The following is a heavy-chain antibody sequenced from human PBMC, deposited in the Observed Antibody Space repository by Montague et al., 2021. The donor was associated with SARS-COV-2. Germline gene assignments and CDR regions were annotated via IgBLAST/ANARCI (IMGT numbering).Heavy chain of an antibody. Sequence: SLRLSCAASGFVFNTSGISWVRQAPGKGLERVSFISGSGSLTYDAGSVKGRFTVSRDESKNTVFLQMNSLRAEDTALYYCAKGKGTSPTPRGAFDVWGQGTMVVVSS. CDR1: GFVFNTSG. V-gene: IGHV3-23*01. D-gene: IGHD3-10*01. J-gene: IGHJ3*01. CDR2: ISGSGSLT. CDR3: AKGKGTSPTPRGAFDV.